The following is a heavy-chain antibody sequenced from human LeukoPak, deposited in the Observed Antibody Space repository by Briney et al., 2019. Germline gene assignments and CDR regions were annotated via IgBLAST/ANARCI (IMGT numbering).Heavy chain of an antibody. Sequence: SETLSLTCTVSGVSITSGGNYWSWIRQRPGKGLEWIGYIHYSGSTYYNPSLKSRVTISVDTSKNQFSLKLSSVTAADTAVYYCARAPLNYDILTGYPFDYWGQGTLVTVSS. CDR3: ARAPLNYDILTGYPFDY. D-gene: IGHD3-9*01. CDR1: GVSITSGGNY. CDR2: IHYSGST. J-gene: IGHJ4*02. V-gene: IGHV4-31*03.